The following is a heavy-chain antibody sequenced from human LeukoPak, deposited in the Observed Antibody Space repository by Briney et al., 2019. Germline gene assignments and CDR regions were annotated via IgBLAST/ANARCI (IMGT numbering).Heavy chain of an antibody. CDR1: GFTFSSYA. V-gene: IGHV3-7*03. D-gene: IGHD2-15*01. J-gene: IGHJ6*02. CDR2: IKQDGSEK. Sequence: GRSLRLSCAASGFTFSSYAMHWVRQAPGKGLEWVANIKQDGSEKYYVDSVKGRFTISRDNAKNSLYLQMNSLRAEDTAVYYCARVLLGYPSGYYGMDVWGQGTTVTVSS. CDR3: ARVLLGYPSGYYGMDV.